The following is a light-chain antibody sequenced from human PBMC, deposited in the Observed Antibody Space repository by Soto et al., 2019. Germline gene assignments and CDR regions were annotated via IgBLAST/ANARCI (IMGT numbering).Light chain of an antibody. CDR2: GAY. V-gene: IGKV3-20*01. CDR3: KQYANSHGT. CDR1: QSVSTNY. J-gene: IGKJ1*01. Sequence: ENVMTQSPGTLSLSPGERATLSCRASQSVSTNYVAWYQQKPGQAPRLLIYGAYSRASGIPDRFRGSGSGTDFTLTIRRLEPEDFAVYYCKQYANSHGTFGQGTKVDNK.